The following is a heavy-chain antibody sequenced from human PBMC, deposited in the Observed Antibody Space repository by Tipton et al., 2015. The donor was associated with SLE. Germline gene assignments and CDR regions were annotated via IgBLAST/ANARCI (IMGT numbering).Heavy chain of an antibody. Sequence: SLRLSCVASGFTFSNSAMHWVRQAPGMGLEWVAFISYDGSNRYYADSVKGRFTISRDNSKNTLYLRMNSLRAEDTAVYYCARDIHSSGIYYFDYWGQGTLVTVSS. J-gene: IGHJ4*02. CDR2: ISYDGSNR. CDR3: ARDIHSSGIYYFDY. D-gene: IGHD3-22*01. CDR1: GFTFSNSA. V-gene: IGHV3-30*04.